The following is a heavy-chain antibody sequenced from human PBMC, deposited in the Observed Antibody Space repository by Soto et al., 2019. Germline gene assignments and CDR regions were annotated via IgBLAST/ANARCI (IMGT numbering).Heavy chain of an antibody. CDR3: ARSVSFRYQLLKRGMDV. D-gene: IGHD2-2*01. J-gene: IGHJ6*02. CDR1: GGTFSSYA. CDR2: IIPIFATA. Sequence: QVQLVQFGAEVKKPGSSVKVSCKASGGTFSSYAISWVRQAPGQGLEWMGGIIPIFATANYAQKFQGRVMISVDEATSTAYMDLSSLRSEDTAVYYCARSVSFRYQLLKRGMDVCCQGTTVTVSS. V-gene: IGHV1-69*01.